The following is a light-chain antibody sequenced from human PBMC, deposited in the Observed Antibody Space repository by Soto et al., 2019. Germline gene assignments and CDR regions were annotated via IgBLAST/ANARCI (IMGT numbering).Light chain of an antibody. Sequence: DIKMTQSPFSLSAYVGDRITITCRASQGVGNQLGWFQQKPGKVPKSLIYDASSLQSGAPSRFSGSGSGTDFTLTINSLQPEDFATYYCLQYDNHPFTFGPGTIVDI. CDR1: QGVGNQ. CDR2: DAS. J-gene: IGKJ3*01. CDR3: LQYDNHPFT. V-gene: IGKV1-16*01.